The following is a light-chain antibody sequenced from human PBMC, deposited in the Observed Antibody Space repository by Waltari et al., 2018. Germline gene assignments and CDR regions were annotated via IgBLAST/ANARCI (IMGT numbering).Light chain of an antibody. J-gene: IGLJ2*01. CDR3: QTWDRGTPI. V-gene: IGLV3-1*01. CDR1: KSGYGF. CDR2: QNR. Sequence: SYELTQPPSVSVSPGQTATISCSEDKSGYGFAPWYQQKPGQSPALLIYQNRRRPLVVPERFSGSKSGNTATLTISGTQAMDEADYYCQTWDRGTPIFGGGTKLTVL.